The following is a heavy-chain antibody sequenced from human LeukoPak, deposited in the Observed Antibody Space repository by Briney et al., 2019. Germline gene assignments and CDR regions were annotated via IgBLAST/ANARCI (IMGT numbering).Heavy chain of an antibody. Sequence: PSETLSLTCTVSGGSISSYYWSWIRQPAGKGLEWIGRIYTSGSTNYNPSLKSRVTMSVDTSKNQFSLKLSSVTAADTAVYYCARDSSGSPYYYYYYMDVWGKGTTVTVS. V-gene: IGHV4-4*07. D-gene: IGHD3-22*01. CDR1: GGSISSYY. J-gene: IGHJ6*03. CDR2: IYTSGST. CDR3: ARDSSGSPYYYYYYMDV.